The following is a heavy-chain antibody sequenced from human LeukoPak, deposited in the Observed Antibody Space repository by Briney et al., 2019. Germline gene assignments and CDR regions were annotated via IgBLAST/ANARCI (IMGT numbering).Heavy chain of an antibody. D-gene: IGHD3-3*01. CDR3: AKDAPYYDFWSGYENDY. Sequence: GGSLRHSCEVSGFTFSHYGMSWVRQAPGKGPEWVAGFNGRGDSTYYAESVRGRFTISRDNSKNTLYLQMNSLRAEDTAVYYCAKDAPYYDFWSGYENDYWGQGTLVTVSS. V-gene: IGHV3-23*01. CDR1: GFTFSHYG. CDR2: FNGRGDST. J-gene: IGHJ4*02.